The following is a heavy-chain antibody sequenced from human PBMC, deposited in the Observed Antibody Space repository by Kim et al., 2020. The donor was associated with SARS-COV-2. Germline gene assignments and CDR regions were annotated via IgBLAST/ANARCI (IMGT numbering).Heavy chain of an antibody. V-gene: IGHV4-59*13. CDR1: GGSISSYY. CDR2: IYYSGST. D-gene: IGHD6-19*01. J-gene: IGHJ6*02. CDR3: ARGGAVAVRGGYYYYYGMDV. Sequence: SETLSLTCTVSGGSISSYYWSWIRQPPGKGLEWIGYIYYSGSTNYNPSLKSRVTISVDTSKNQFSLKLSSVTAADTAVYYCARGGAVAVRGGYYYYYGMDVWGQGTTVTVSS.